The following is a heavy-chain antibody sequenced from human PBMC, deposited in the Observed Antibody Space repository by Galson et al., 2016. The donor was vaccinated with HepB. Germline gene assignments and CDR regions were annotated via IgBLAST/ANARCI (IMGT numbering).Heavy chain of an antibody. J-gene: IGHJ1*01. D-gene: IGHD2-15*01. CDR1: GFTFSDYW. CDR2: IKHDGSQK. CDR3: AKTPKKGENGGLLNY. Sequence: SLRLSCAVSGFTFSDYWMSWVRQAPGKGLEWVANIKHDGSQKTYVDSVKGRFTISRDNAKNSLFLQLNSLSAEDTAVYYCAKTPKKGENGGLLNYWGQGILVTVSS. V-gene: IGHV3-7*05.